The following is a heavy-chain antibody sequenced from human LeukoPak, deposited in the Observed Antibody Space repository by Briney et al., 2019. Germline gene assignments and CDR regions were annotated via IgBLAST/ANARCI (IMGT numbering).Heavy chain of an antibody. CDR2: IYYSGST. J-gene: IGHJ5*02. V-gene: IGHV4-59*01. D-gene: IGHD6-13*01. Sequence: SETLSLTCTVSGGSISSYYWSWIRQPPGKGLEWIGYIYYSGSTNYNPSLKSRVTISVDTSKNQFSLKLSSVTAADTAVYYCAGLQQLEPNWFDPWGQGTLVTVSS. CDR3: AGLQQLEPNWFDP. CDR1: GGSISSYY.